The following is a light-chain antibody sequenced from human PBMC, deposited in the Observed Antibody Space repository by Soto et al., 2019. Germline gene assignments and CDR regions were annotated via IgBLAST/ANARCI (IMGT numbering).Light chain of an antibody. CDR1: SSDVGGYNY. CDR2: DVT. V-gene: IGLV2-14*03. CDR3: SSYTSSGSYV. Sequence: QSALTQPASVSGSPGQSITMSCTGTSSDVGGYNYVSWYQQHPGKAPKLMIYDVTNRPSGVSNRFSGSKSGNTVSLTISGLQAEDEADYLCSSYTSSGSYVFGTGTKLTVL. J-gene: IGLJ1*01.